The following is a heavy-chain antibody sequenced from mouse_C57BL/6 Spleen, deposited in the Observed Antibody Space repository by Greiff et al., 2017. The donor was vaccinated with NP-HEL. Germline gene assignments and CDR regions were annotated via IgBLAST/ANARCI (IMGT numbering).Heavy chain of an antibody. Sequence: EVKLMESGGDLVKPGGSLKLSCAASGFTFSSYGMSWVRQTPDKRLEWVATISSGGSYTYYPDSVKGRFTISRDNDKNTLYLQMSSLKSEDTAMYYCASGYYWGQGTTLTVSS. CDR3: ASGYY. J-gene: IGHJ2*01. CDR1: GFTFSSYG. CDR2: ISSGGSYT. V-gene: IGHV5-6*01.